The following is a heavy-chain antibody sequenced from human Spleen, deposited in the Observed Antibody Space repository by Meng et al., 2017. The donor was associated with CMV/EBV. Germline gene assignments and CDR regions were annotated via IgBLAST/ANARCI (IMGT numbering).Heavy chain of an antibody. J-gene: IGHJ4*02. V-gene: IGHV3-21*01. CDR3: AKFKSGSYHGDY. D-gene: IGHD1-26*01. Sequence: AASGFTFSSYSMNWVRQAPGKGLEWVSSISSSSSYIYYADSVKGRFTISRDNAKNSLYLQMNSLRAEDTAVYYCAKFKSGSYHGDYWGQGTLVTVSS. CDR2: ISSSSSYI. CDR1: GFTFSSYS.